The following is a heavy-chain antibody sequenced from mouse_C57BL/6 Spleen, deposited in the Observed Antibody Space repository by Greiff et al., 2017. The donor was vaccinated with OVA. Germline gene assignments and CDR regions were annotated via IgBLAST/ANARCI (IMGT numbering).Heavy chain of an antibody. CDR3: ARHLYYDYDEDWYFDV. J-gene: IGHJ1*03. CDR1: GYTFTEYT. D-gene: IGHD2-4*01. Sequence: QVQLQQSGAELVKPGASVKLSCKASGYTFTEYTIHWVKQRSGQGLEWIGWFYPGSGSIKYNEKFKDKATLTADKSSSTVYMELSRLTSEDSAVYCCARHLYYDYDEDWYFDVWGTGTTVTVSS. V-gene: IGHV1-62-2*01. CDR2: FYPGSGSI.